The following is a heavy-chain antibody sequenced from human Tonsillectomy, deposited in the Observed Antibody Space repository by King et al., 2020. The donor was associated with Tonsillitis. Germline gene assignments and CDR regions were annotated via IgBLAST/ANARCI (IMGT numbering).Heavy chain of an antibody. D-gene: IGHD6-19*01. CDR1: GFTFSSYG. J-gene: IGHJ4*02. V-gene: IGHV3-30*02. CDR2: IRYDGSNK. CDR3: AKFVSSSGWSGFDY. Sequence: VQLVESGGGVVQPGGSLRLSCAASGFTFSSYGMHWVRQAPGKGLEWVAFIRYDGSNKYYADSVKGRFTISRDNSKNTLYLQMNSLRAEDTAVYYCAKFVSSSGWSGFDYWGQGTLVTVSS.